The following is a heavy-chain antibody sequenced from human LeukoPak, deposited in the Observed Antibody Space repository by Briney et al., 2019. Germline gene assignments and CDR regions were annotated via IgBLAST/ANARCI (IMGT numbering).Heavy chain of an antibody. CDR1: GFTFDDYA. J-gene: IGHJ4*02. V-gene: IGHV3-9*01. Sequence: GGSLRLSCAASGFTFDDYAMHWVRQAPGKGLEWVSGISWNSGSIGYADSVKGRFTISRDNAKNSLYLQMSSLRAEDTALYYCAKSHYYDSSGYYPDYWGQGTLVTVSS. D-gene: IGHD3-22*01. CDR3: AKSHYYDSSGYYPDY. CDR2: ISWNSGSI.